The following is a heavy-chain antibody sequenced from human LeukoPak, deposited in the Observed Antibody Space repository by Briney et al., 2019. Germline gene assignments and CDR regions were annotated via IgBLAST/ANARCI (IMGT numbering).Heavy chain of an antibody. CDR2: IIPIFGTA. V-gene: IGHV1-69*05. J-gene: IGHJ4*02. CDR1: GGTFSSYA. D-gene: IGHD6-19*01. Sequence: SVKVSCKASGGTFSSYAISWVRQAPGQGLEWMGRIIPIFGTANYAQKFQGRVTMTRDTSTSTVYMELSSLRSEDTAVYYCAREGDSSGWYMDFDYWGQGTLVTVSS. CDR3: AREGDSSGWYMDFDY.